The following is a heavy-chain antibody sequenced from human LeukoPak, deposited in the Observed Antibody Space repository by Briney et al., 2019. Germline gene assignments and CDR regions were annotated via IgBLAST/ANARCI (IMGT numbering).Heavy chain of an antibody. D-gene: IGHD4-11*01. CDR2: ISYDGSNK. J-gene: IGHJ6*02. Sequence: GGSLRLSCAASGFTVSSNYMSWVRQAPGKGLEWVAVISYDGSNKHYADSVQGRFTISRDNSRNTVSLQMNSLRVEDTSLYYCARGTTTMDVWGQGTTVTVSS. CDR3: ARGTTTMDV. V-gene: IGHV3-30*03. CDR1: GFTVSSNY.